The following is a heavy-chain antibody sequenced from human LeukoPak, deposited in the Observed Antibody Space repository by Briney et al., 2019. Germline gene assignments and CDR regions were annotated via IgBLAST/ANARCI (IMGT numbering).Heavy chain of an antibody. CDR3: ARVVGATNWFDP. D-gene: IGHD1-26*01. CDR1: GYTFTSYY. V-gene: IGHV1-46*01. CDR2: INPSGGST. Sequence: ASVKVSCKASGYTFTSYYMHWVRQAPGQGLEWMGIINPSGGSTSYAQKFQGRVTMTRDMSTSTVYMELSRLRSDDTAVYYCARVVGATNWFDPWGQGTLVTVSS. J-gene: IGHJ5*02.